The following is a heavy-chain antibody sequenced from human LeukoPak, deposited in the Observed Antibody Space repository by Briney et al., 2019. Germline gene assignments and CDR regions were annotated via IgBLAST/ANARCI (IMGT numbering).Heavy chain of an antibody. J-gene: IGHJ2*01. CDR2: TYYRSKWYN. V-gene: IGHV6-1*01. Sequence: SQTLSLTCAISGDSVSSNSAAWNWIRQSPSRGLEWLGRTYYRSKWYNAYAVSVKSRITINPDTSKNQFSLQLSSVTAADTAVYYCARDSYGVSWYFDLWGRGTLVTVSS. CDR1: GDSVSSNSAA. D-gene: IGHD4-17*01. CDR3: ARDSYGVSWYFDL.